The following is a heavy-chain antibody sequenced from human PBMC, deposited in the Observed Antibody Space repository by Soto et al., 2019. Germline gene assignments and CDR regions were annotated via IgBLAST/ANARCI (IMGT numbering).Heavy chain of an antibody. CDR3: ARERTSIDSGFDH. CDR2: IYYSGST. J-gene: IGHJ4*02. CDR1: GGSISSGGYY. Sequence: QVQLQESGPGLVKPSQTLSLTCTVSGGSISSGGYYWSWIRQHPGKGLEWIGYIYYSGSTYYNPSLKSRVTKSVDTSKNQSSLKLSSVTAADTAVYYCARERTSIDSGFDHWGQGTLVTVSS. V-gene: IGHV4-31*03. D-gene: IGHD1-26*01.